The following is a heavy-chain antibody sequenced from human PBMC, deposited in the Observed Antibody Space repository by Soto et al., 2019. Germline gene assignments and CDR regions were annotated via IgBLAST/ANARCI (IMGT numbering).Heavy chain of an antibody. V-gene: IGHV2-70*11. CDR3: ARSKSYGSGSYRNWFDP. J-gene: IGHJ5*02. Sequence: GSGPTLVNPTQTLTLTCTFSGFSLSTSGMCVSWIRQPPGKALEWLARIDWDDDKYYSTSLKTRLTISKDTSKNQVVLTMANMDPVDTATYYCARSKSYGSGSYRNWFDPWGQGTLVTVSS. CDR1: GFSLSTSGMC. CDR2: IDWDDDK. D-gene: IGHD3-10*01.